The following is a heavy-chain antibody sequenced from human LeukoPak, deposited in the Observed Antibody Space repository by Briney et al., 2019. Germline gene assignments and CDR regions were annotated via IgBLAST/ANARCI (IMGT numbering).Heavy chain of an antibody. Sequence: TSETLSLTCAVYGGSFSDYYWNWIRQPPGKGLEWIGEINHSGNNNYSPSLKSRVTLSVDTSKSQFFLKLTSVTAADTAVYYCARRPGTYYAFDIWGQGTVVTVSS. CDR2: INHSGNN. D-gene: IGHD1-26*01. CDR1: GGSFSDYY. J-gene: IGHJ3*02. CDR3: ARRPGTYYAFDI. V-gene: IGHV4-34*01.